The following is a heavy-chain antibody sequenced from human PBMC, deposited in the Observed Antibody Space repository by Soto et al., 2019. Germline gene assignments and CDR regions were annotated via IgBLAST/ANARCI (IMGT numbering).Heavy chain of an antibody. Sequence: QVQLQESGPGLVKPSETLSLTCTVSGVSVSSSTYYWSWIRQPPGKGLEWIGYIYYSGSTNYNPSLKSRVNISLNTSKNQFSLKLKSVNAADTAVYYCARDVRGIPVLGFDPWGQGTLVSVSS. CDR3: ARDVRGIPVLGFDP. CDR2: IYYSGST. V-gene: IGHV4-61*01. J-gene: IGHJ5*02. CDR1: GVSVSSSTYY. D-gene: IGHD3-10*02.